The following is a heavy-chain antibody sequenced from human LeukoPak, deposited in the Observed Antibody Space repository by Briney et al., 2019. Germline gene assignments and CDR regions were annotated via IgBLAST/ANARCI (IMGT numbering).Heavy chain of an antibody. D-gene: IGHD6-19*01. V-gene: IGHV3-23*01. CDR3: AKVHMYSGWNYYFDY. J-gene: IGHJ4*02. Sequence: GGSLRLSCAASGFTFSSYAMSWVRQAPGKGLEWVSAISGSGGSTYYADSVKGRFTISRDNSKNTLYLQMNSLRAEDTAVYYCAKVHMYSGWNYYFDYLGQGTLVTVSS. CDR2: ISGSGGST. CDR1: GFTFSSYA.